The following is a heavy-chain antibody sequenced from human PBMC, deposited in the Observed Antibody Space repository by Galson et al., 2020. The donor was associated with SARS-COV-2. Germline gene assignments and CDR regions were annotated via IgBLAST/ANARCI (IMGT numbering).Heavy chain of an antibody. J-gene: IGHJ6*02. D-gene: IGHD3-16*01. V-gene: IGHV3-30-3*01. CDR1: GFTFSSYA. CDR2: ISYDGSNK. CDR3: ARARGGTYYYGMDV. Sequence: PGGSLRLSCAASGFTFSSYAMHWVRQAPGKGLEWVEVISYDGSNKYYADSVKGRFTISRDNSKNTLYLQINSLRAEDTAVYYCARARGGTYYYGMDVWGQGTTVTVSS.